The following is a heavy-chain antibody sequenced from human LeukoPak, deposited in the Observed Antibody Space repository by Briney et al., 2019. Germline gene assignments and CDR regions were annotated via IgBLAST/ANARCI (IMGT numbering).Heavy chain of an antibody. CDR3: AREDFWSGYNY. V-gene: IGHV1-69*04. Sequence: SVKVSCKASGGTFSSYTISWVRQAPGQGLEWMGRIIPILGIANYAQKFQGRVTITADKSTSTAYMELSSLRSEGTAVYYCAREDFWSGYNYWGQGTLVTVSS. J-gene: IGHJ4*02. CDR2: IIPILGIA. D-gene: IGHD3-3*01. CDR1: GGTFSSYT.